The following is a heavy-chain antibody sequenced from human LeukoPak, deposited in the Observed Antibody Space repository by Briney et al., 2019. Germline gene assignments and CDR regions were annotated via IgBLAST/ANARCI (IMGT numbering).Heavy chain of an antibody. J-gene: IGHJ4*02. CDR1: GYSISSGYY. V-gene: IGHV4-38-2*02. CDR2: IYHSGST. CDR3: ARGYYGSGSGIFDY. Sequence: SETLSLTCTVSGYSISSGYYWGWIRQPPGKGLEWIGSIYHSGSTYYNPSLKSRVTISVDTSKNQFSLKLSSVTAADTAVYYCARGYYGSGSGIFDYWGQGTLVTVSS. D-gene: IGHD3-10*01.